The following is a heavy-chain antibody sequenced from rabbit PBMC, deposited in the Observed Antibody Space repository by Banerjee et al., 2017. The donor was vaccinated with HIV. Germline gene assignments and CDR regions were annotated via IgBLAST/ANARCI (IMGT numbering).Heavy chain of an antibody. CDR3: ARDFAGYVDFAGANL. D-gene: IGHD6-1*01. CDR2: IYTGSGST. J-gene: IGHJ3*01. V-gene: IGHV1S40*01. CDR1: GFSFSTNHY. Sequence: QSLEESGGDLVKPGASLTLTCTASGFSFSTNHYMCWVRQAPGKGLEWIACIYTGSGSTYYASWAKGRFTISKTSSTTVTLQMTSLTAADMATYFCARDFAGYVDFAGANLWGQGTLVTVS.